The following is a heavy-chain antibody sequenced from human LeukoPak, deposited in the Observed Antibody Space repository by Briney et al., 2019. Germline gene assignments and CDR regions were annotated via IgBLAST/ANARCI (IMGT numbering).Heavy chain of an antibody. Sequence: SQTLSLTCAVSGGSISSGGYSWSWIRQPPGKGLEWIGYIYHSGSTYYNPSLKSRVTISVDTSKNQFSLKLSSVTAADTAVYYCARGRIAAAGTVDYWGQGTLVTVSS. V-gene: IGHV4-30-2*05. J-gene: IGHJ4*02. D-gene: IGHD6-13*01. CDR3: ARGRIAAAGTVDY. CDR1: GGSISSGGYS. CDR2: IYHSGST.